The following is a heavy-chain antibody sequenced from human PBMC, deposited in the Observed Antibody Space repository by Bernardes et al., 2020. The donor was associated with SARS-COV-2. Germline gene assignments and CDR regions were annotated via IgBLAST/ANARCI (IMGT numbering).Heavy chain of an antibody. Sequence: GGSLRLSCAASGFIFSNYAMSWVRQAPGKGLEWVSVIGGDGGGINYADSVKGRFTISRDNSKNTLYLQVNSLKAEDTAVYYCAKYRSTGDRSGWYWFDPRGQGTLVTVSS. V-gene: IGHV3-23*01. CDR2: IGGDGGGI. D-gene: IGHD6-19*01. CDR3: AKYRSTGDRSGWYWFDP. J-gene: IGHJ5*02. CDR1: GFIFSNYA.